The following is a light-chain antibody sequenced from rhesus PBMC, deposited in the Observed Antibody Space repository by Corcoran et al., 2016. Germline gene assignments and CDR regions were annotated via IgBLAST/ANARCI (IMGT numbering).Light chain of an antibody. V-gene: IGKV1-25*01. J-gene: IGKJ2*01. CDR1: QGITND. Sequence: DIQMTQSPSSLSASVGDRVTITCRASQGITNDLAWYQQKPGETPKLLIYEASSLQSGIPSRFSGSGSGTDVTLTISSLQSEDFATYYCQHYYSTPYNFGQGTKVEIK. CDR2: EAS. CDR3: QHYYSTPYN.